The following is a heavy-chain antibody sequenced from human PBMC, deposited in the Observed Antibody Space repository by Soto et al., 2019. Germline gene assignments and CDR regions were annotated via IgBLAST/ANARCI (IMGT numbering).Heavy chain of an antibody. Sequence: PSETLSHTYTVSGASISSSAYYWSWVRQPPGKGLEWIGYIFHSGSAYYNPSLKSRVTISVDTSKNQFSLKLTSVTAADTAVFYCARYTFGHDREYHYAMDVWGQGTTVTVSS. V-gene: IGHV4-30-4*01. D-gene: IGHD3-10*02. CDR3: ARYTFGHDREYHYAMDV. CDR2: IFHSGSA. J-gene: IGHJ6*02. CDR1: GASISSSAYY.